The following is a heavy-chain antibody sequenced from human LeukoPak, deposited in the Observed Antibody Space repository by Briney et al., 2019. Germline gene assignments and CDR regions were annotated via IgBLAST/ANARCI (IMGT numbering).Heavy chain of an antibody. D-gene: IGHD2-15*01. Sequence: GGYLRLSCAASGITFKLYWMHWVRQVPGRRPVWVSRINDDGSDTIYADSVRGRFTISRDDAKNTVYLQMNNLRAEDTAVYYCVRGGPSTWSWGQGTLVTVSS. CDR3: VRGGPSTWS. J-gene: IGHJ5*02. CDR2: INDDGSDT. CDR1: GITFKLYW. V-gene: IGHV3-74*01.